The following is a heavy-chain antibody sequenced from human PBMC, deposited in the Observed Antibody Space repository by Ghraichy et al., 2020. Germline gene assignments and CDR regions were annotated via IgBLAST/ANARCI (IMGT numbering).Heavy chain of an antibody. CDR1: GYTFTNYD. J-gene: IGHJ4*02. Sequence: GESLNISCKTSGYTFTNYDLNWVRQATGQGLEWMGWMNPDSGATGYAQNFQGRVTMTRSASISTAYLELSSLRSEDTAVYYCLRNLVRGEVTPDYWGQGTLVTVSS. CDR3: LRNLVRGEVTPDY. V-gene: IGHV1-8*01. D-gene: IGHD3-10*01. CDR2: MNPDSGAT.